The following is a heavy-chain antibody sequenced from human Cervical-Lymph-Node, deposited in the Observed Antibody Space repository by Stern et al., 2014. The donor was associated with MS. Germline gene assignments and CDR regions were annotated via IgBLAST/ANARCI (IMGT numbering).Heavy chain of an antibody. Sequence: VQLVESGAEVKKPGASVKVSCKASGYTFTSYDINWVREAPGHGLEWMGWMNPNSGNTGYAQKFQGRVAMTRNTSISTAYMELSSLRSEDTAVYYCARARWELHFDYWGQGTLVTVSS. CDR2: MNPNSGNT. V-gene: IGHV1-8*01. CDR3: ARARWELHFDY. D-gene: IGHD1-26*01. J-gene: IGHJ4*02. CDR1: GYTFTSYD.